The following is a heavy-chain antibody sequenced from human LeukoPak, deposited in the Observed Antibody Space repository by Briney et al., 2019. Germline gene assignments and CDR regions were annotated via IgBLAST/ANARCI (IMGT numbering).Heavy chain of an antibody. J-gene: IGHJ4*02. Sequence: GGSLRLSCAVSGFTFSDHYMDWVRQAPGEGLEWVGRTRNKANSYTTEYAASVKGRFTISRDDSKNSLYLQMNSLKTEDTAVYYCARAYERPYYFDYWGQGTLVTVSS. CDR3: ARAYERPYYFDY. D-gene: IGHD3-22*01. V-gene: IGHV3-72*01. CDR2: TRNKANSYTT. CDR1: GFTFSDHY.